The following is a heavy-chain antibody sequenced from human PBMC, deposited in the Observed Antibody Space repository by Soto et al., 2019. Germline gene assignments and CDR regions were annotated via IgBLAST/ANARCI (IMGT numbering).Heavy chain of an antibody. CDR3: ARDYSSTSYGFDS. Sequence: QVQLVESGGVVVQPGRSLRLSCAASGFTFSSHGMHWVRQAPGKGLEWVAVIYYDGNNENYADSVKGRFTISRDNSKNTLNLQMNSLRAEDTDVYYCARDYSSTSYGFDSWGQGTLVTVSA. J-gene: IGHJ4*02. CDR1: GFTFSSHG. CDR2: IYYDGNNE. V-gene: IGHV3-33*01. D-gene: IGHD6-13*01.